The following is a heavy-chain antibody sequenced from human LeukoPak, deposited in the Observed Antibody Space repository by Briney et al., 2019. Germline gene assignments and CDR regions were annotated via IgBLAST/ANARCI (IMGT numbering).Heavy chain of an antibody. CDR3: AKAGGWELRGRAFDY. Sequence: GGSLRLSCAASRFTFSSYAMSWVRQAPGKGLEWVSAISGSGGSTYYADSVKGRFTISRDNSKNTLYLQMNSLRAEDTAVYYCAKAGGWELRGRAFDYWGQGTLVTVSS. CDR1: RFTFSSYA. CDR2: ISGSGGST. V-gene: IGHV3-23*01. J-gene: IGHJ4*02. D-gene: IGHD1-26*01.